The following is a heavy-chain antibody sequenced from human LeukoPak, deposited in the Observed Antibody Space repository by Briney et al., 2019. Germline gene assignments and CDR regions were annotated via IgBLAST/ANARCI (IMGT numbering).Heavy chain of an antibody. J-gene: IGHJ4*02. D-gene: IGHD3-10*01. CDR2: IYYSGST. V-gene: IGHV4-59*12. CDR1: GGSISSYY. Sequence: SETLSLTCTVSGGSISSYYWSWIRQPPGKGLEWIGYIYYSGSTNYNPSLKSRVTISVDTSKNQFSLKLSSVTAADTAVYYCARDFGPRPRFPPSDYWGQGTLVTVSS. CDR3: ARDFGPRPRFPPSDY.